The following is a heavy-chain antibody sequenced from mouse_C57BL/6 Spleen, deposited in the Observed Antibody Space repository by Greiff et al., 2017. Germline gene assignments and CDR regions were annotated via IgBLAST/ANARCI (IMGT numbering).Heavy chain of an antibody. CDR1: GYSITSGYY. Sequence: EVKLMESGPGLVKPSQSLSLTCSVTGYSITSGYYWNWIRQFPGNKLEWMGYISYDGSNNYNPSLKNRISITRDPSKNQFFLTLNSVTTEDTATYYCARDYYGNHYAMDYWGQGTSVTVSS. J-gene: IGHJ4*01. CDR2: ISYDGSN. CDR3: ARDYYGNHYAMDY. V-gene: IGHV3-6*01. D-gene: IGHD2-1*01.